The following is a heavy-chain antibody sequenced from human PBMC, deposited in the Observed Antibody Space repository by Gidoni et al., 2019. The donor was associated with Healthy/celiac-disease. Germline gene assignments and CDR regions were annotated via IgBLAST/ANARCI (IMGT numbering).Heavy chain of an antibody. CDR2: INHSGST. J-gene: IGHJ4*02. D-gene: IGHD2-2*01. CDR3: ARVSACSSTSCYVKVALRAFDY. CDR1: GGSSSGYY. V-gene: IGHV4-34*01. Sequence: QVQLQQWGAGLLKPSETLSLTCAVYGGSSSGYYWSWIRQPPGKGLEWSGEINHSGSTNYNPSLKSRVTISVDTSKNQFSLKLSSVTAADTAVYYCARVSACSSTSCYVKVALRAFDYWGQGTLVTVSS.